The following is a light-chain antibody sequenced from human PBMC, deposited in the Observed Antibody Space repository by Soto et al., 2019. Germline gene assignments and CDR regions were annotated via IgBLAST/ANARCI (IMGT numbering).Light chain of an antibody. V-gene: IGKV1-27*01. J-gene: IGKJ4*01. CDR1: QGISNY. Sequence: DIQMTQSPSSLSASVGDRVTITCRASQGISNYLAWYKQKPGKVPKLLIYAASTLQSGVPSRFSGSGSGKDFPLTISSLKPEDVATYYCKNYNSPPPGTFGGGTKVNI. CDR3: KNYNSPPPGT. CDR2: AAS.